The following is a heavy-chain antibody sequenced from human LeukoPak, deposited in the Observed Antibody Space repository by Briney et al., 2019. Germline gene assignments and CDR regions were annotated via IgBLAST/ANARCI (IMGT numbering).Heavy chain of an antibody. V-gene: IGHV3-NL1*01. D-gene: IGHD4-23*01. CDR3: AKDIDYGGAN. CDR2: IYSGGST. CDR1: GFTFSSYE. J-gene: IGHJ4*02. Sequence: PGGSLRLSCAASGFTFSSYEMDWVRQAPGKGLEWVSVIYSGGSTYYADSVKGRFTISRDNSKNTLYLQMNSLRAEDTAVYYCAKDIDYGGANWGQGTLVIVSS.